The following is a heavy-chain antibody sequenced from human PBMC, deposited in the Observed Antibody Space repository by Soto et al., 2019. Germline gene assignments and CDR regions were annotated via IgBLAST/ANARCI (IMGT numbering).Heavy chain of an antibody. J-gene: IGHJ1*01. Sequence: VGSLRLSCAASGFSVSSNYMNWVRQAPGKGLEWVSIIHNGGETYYADSVKGRFTVSRDNSKNTVFLQMNSLRVEDTAVYYCARDSWSQYWGQGTLVNVSS. D-gene: IGHD2-15*01. CDR2: IHNGGET. CDR3: ARDSWSQY. V-gene: IGHV3-66*01. CDR1: GFSVSSNY.